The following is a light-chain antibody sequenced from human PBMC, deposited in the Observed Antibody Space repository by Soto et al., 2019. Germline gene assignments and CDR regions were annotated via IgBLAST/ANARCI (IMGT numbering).Light chain of an antibody. Sequence: QSALTQPASVSGSPGQSITISCTGTSSDVGVYNYVSWYQQRPGKVPKLMIYDVSNRPSGVSNRFSGSKSGNTASLTISGLQAEDEADYYCSSYTSSSTPYVFGTGTKLTVL. CDR3: SSYTSSSTPYV. CDR1: SSDVGVYNY. CDR2: DVS. J-gene: IGLJ1*01. V-gene: IGLV2-14*01.